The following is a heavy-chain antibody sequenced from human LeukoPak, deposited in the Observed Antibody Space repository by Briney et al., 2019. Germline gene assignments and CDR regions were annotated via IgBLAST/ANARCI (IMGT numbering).Heavy chain of an antibody. CDR2: IIPIFGTA. D-gene: IGHD2-15*01. V-gene: IGHV1-69*13. CDR3: ARTVVAATPGHDYYYGMDV. J-gene: IGHJ6*02. CDR1: GGTFSSYA. Sequence: EASVKVSCKASGGTFSSYAISWARQAPGQGLEWMGGIIPIFGTANYAQKFQGRVTITADESTSTAYMELSSLRSEDTAVYYCARTVVAATPGHDYYYGMDVWGQGTTVTVSS.